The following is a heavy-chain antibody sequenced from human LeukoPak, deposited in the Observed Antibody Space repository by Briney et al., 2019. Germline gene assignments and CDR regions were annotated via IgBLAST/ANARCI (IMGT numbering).Heavy chain of an antibody. V-gene: IGHV4-4*07. CDR1: GGSISSYY. Sequence: PSETLSLTCTVSGGSISSYYWSWIRQPAGKGLEWIGRIYTSGSTNYNPSLKSRVTMSVDTSKNQFSLKLSSVTAADTAVYYCARDGHGGNRDHYYYYMDVWGKGTTVTISS. CDR3: ARDGHGGNRDHYYYYMDV. CDR2: IYTSGST. D-gene: IGHD4-23*01. J-gene: IGHJ6*03.